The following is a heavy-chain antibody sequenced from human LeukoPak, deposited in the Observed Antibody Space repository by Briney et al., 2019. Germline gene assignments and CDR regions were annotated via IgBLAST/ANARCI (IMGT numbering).Heavy chain of an antibody. CDR1: EFTFSSYG. CDR3: AELGITMIGGV. Sequence: GGSLRLSCAASEFTFSSYGMSWVRQAPGKGLEWVSYISSSGSTIYYADSVKGRFTISRDNAKNSLYLQMNSLRAEDTAVYYCAELGITMIGGVWGKGTTVTISS. CDR2: ISSSGSTI. V-gene: IGHV3-48*04. J-gene: IGHJ6*04. D-gene: IGHD3-10*02.